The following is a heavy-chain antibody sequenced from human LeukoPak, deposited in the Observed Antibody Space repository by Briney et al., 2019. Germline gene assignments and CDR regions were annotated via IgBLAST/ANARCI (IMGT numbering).Heavy chain of an antibody. CDR3: ARVRVATTRDSYYYYYGMDV. CDR1: GGSISSYY. D-gene: IGHD5-12*01. Sequence: SETLSLTCTVSGGSISSYYWSWLRQPLGKGLEWIGYIYYSGSTNYNPSLKSRVTISVDTSKNQFSLKLSSVTAADTAVYYCARVRVATTRDSYYYYYGMDVWGQGTTVTVSS. J-gene: IGHJ6*02. CDR2: IYYSGST. V-gene: IGHV4-59*01.